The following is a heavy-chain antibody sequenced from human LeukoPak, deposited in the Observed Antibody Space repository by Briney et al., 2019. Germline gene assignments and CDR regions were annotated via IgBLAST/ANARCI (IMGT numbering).Heavy chain of an antibody. V-gene: IGHV4-34*01. CDR2: INHSGST. J-gene: IGHJ3*02. D-gene: IGHD3-22*01. CDR1: GGSFSGYY. Sequence: SETLSLTCAVYGGSFSGYYWSWIRQPPGKGLEWIGEINHSGSTNYNPSLKSRVTILVDKSKNQFSLKLSSVTAADTAVYYCARGVYDSSGLDAFDIWGQGTMVTVSS. CDR3: ARGVYDSSGLDAFDI.